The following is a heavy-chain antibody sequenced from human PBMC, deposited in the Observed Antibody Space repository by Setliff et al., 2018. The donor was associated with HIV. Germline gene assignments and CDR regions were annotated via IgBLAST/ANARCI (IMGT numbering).Heavy chain of an antibody. V-gene: IGHV4-59*01. J-gene: IGHJ4*02. D-gene: IGHD1-1*01. CDR3: ARDTTSHFDY. CDR1: NYSIMNYY. Sequence: SETLSLTCTVSNYSIMNYYWSWILQPPGKELEWIGYTYFSGSTKYNPSLKSRATISIDTPKNQFSLRLRSVTAADTAVYYCARDTTSHFDYWGQGILVTVSS. CDR2: TYFSGST.